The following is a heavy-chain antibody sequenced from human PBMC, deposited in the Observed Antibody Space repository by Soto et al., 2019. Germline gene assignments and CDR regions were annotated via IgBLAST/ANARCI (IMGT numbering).Heavy chain of an antibody. V-gene: IGHV1-3*01. Sequence: ASVKVSCKASGYTFTSYAMHWVRQAPRQRLEWMGWINAGNGNTKYSQKFQGRVTITRDTSASTAYMELSSLRSEDTAVYYCARSPTFGGFDIWGQGTMVTVSS. D-gene: IGHD3-16*01. J-gene: IGHJ3*02. CDR3: ARSPTFGGFDI. CDR2: INAGNGNT. CDR1: GYTFTSYA.